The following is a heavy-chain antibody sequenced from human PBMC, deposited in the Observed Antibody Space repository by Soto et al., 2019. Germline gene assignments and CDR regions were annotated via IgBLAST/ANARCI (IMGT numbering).Heavy chain of an antibody. J-gene: IGHJ6*02. CDR2: ISYDGSNK. CDR3: AKGPAIVLVPAAMNYYYGMDV. D-gene: IGHD2-2*01. Sequence: GGSLRLSCAASGFTFSSYGMHWVRQAPGKGLEWVAVISYDGSNKYYADSVKGRFTISRDNSKNTLYLQMNSLGAEDTAVHYCAKGPAIVLVPAAMNYYYGMDVWGQGTTVTVSS. V-gene: IGHV3-30*18. CDR1: GFTFSSYG.